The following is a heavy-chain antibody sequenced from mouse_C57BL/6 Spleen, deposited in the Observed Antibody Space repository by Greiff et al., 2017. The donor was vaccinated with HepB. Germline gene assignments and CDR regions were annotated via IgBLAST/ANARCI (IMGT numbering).Heavy chain of an antibody. J-gene: IGHJ2*01. D-gene: IGHD4-1*01. Sequence: EVKLMESGGGLVKPGGSLKLSCAASGFTFSSYAMSWVRQTPEKRLEWVATISDGGSYTYYPDNVKGRFTISRDNAKNNLYLQMSHLKSEDTAMYYCARDLVTGTNYWGQGTTLTVSS. CDR2: ISDGGSYT. CDR1: GFTFSSYA. V-gene: IGHV5-4*01. CDR3: ARDLVTGTNY.